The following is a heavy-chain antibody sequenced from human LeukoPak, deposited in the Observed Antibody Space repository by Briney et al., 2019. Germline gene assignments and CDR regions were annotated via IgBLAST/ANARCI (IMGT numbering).Heavy chain of an antibody. CDR2: LNWNGDST. Sequence: GGSLRLSCAASGFTFDDYGMNWVRQAPGKGLEWVSGLNWNGDSTGYADSVKGRFTISRHNFKNTLYLQMGSLRADDMAVYYCVRGIVGASNHYYYYMDVWGEGTTVTISS. CDR3: VRGIVGASNHYYYYMDV. J-gene: IGHJ6*03. D-gene: IGHD1-26*01. V-gene: IGHV3-20*04. CDR1: GFTFDDYG.